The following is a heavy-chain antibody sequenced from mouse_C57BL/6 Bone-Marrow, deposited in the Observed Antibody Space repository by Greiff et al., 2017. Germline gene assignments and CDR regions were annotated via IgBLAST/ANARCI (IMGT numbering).Heavy chain of an antibody. V-gene: IGHV5-9-1*02. Sequence: EVQLVESGEGLVKPGGSLKLSCAASGFTFSSYAMSWVRQTPEKRLEWVAYISSGGDYIYYADTVKGRFTIARDNARNTLYLQMSSLKSEDTAMYYCTRDRGGLAWFAYWGQGTLVTVSA. CDR2: ISSGGDYI. D-gene: IGHD1-1*02. CDR3: TRDRGGLAWFAY. CDR1: GFTFSSYA. J-gene: IGHJ3*01.